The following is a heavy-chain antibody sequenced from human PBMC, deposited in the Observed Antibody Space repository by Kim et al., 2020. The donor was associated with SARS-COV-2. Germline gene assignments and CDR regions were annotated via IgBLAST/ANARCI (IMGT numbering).Heavy chain of an antibody. V-gene: IGHV1-18*01. Sequence: ASVKVSCKASGYTFTSYGISWVRQAPGQGLEWMGWISAYNGNTNYAQKLQGRVTMTTDTSTSTAYMELRSLRSDDTAVYYCARAYDFWSGTGNFDYWGQGTLVTVSS. J-gene: IGHJ4*02. CDR1: GYTFTSYG. CDR2: ISAYNGNT. CDR3: ARAYDFWSGTGNFDY. D-gene: IGHD3-3*01.